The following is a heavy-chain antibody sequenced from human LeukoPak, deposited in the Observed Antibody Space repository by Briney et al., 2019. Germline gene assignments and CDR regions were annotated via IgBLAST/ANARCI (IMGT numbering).Heavy chain of an antibody. CDR1: GGSISSYY. J-gene: IGHJ4*02. CDR3: ARDSKYCSSSSCSSRGDY. Sequence: PSETLSLTCTVSGGSISSYYWSWIRQPAGKGLEWIGRIYNSGNTNYNPSLKSRVAMSVDTSKNQISLKLSSVTARDQAVYYCARDSKYCSSSSCSSRGDYWGQGTLVTVSS. CDR2: IYNSGNT. D-gene: IGHD2-2*01. V-gene: IGHV4-4*07.